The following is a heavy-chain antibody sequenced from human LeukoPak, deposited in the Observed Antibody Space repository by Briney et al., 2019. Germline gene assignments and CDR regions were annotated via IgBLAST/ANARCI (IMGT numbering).Heavy chain of an antibody. D-gene: IGHD3-10*01. CDR3: ASGPVTYYYGSWSYYNVPQFDY. CDR2: INPNSGGT. CDR1: GYTFTGYY. Sequence: ASVKVSCKASGYTFTGYYMHWVRQAPGQGLEWMGWINPNSGGTNYAQKSQGRVTMTRDTSISTAYMELSRLRSDDTAVYYCASGPVTYYYGSWSYYNVPQFDYWGQGTLVTVSS. V-gene: IGHV1-2*02. J-gene: IGHJ4*02.